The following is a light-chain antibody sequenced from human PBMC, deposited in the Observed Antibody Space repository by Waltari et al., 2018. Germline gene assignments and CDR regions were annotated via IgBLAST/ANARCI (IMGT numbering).Light chain of an antibody. J-gene: IGKJ4*01. CDR2: DAS. V-gene: IGKV3-11*01. Sequence: EIVLTQSPATLSLSPGERATLSCRTSQSVRSYVAWYQQKPGQAPRLLIYDASSRASGIPARFSGSGYGTDFSLSISSLEPEDVAVYYCQQRNNWPLTFGGGTKVEIK. CDR1: QSVRSY. CDR3: QQRNNWPLT.